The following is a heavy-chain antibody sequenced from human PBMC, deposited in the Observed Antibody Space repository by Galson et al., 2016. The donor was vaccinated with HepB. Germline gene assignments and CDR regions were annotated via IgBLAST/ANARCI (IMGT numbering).Heavy chain of an antibody. CDR3: TTSIWS. V-gene: IGHV3-15*07. J-gene: IGHJ4*02. Sequence: SLRLSCAAADVTFSDAWMNWVRQAPGKGLEWVGRIKSASDGGRIDYAAPVNGRFTMSRDDSKKMLYLQMNSLKTEDTAVYHCTTSIWSWGPGTLVTVSS. CDR2: IKSASDGGRI. D-gene: IGHD1-1*01. CDR1: DVTFSDAW.